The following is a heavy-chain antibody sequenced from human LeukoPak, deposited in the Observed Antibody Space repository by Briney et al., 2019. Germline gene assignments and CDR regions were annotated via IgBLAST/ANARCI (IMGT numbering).Heavy chain of an antibody. CDR2: IDPNSGGT. CDR1: GYTFTGHY. Sequence: ASAKVSCKASGYTFTGHYMHWVRQAPGQGLEWMGWIDPNSGGTNYAQKFQGRVTMTRDTSISTGYMELSRLTSDDTAVYYCARWRGYSSGWSGPFDDWGQGTLVTVSS. CDR3: ARWRGYSSGWSGPFDD. V-gene: IGHV1-2*02. D-gene: IGHD6-19*01. J-gene: IGHJ4*02.